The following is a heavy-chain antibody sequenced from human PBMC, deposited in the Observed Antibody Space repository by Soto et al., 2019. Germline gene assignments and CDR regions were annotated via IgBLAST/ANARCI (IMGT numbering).Heavy chain of an antibody. V-gene: IGHV1-69*06. Sequence: SVKVSCKASGGTFSSYAISWVRQAPGQGLEWMGGIIPIFGTANYAQKFQGRVTITADKSTSTAYMELSSLRSEDTAVYYCARGQDIVVVPAVISYLRYYYYGMDVCGQATTVTVSS. J-gene: IGHJ6*02. CDR1: GGTFSSYA. CDR2: IIPIFGTA. D-gene: IGHD2-2*02. CDR3: ARGQDIVVVPAVISYLRYYYYGMDV.